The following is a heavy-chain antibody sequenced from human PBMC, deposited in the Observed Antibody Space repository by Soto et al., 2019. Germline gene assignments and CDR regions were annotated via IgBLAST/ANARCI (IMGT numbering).Heavy chain of an antibody. CDR2: VSGDRAYI. CDR3: AMQVYPVVTPIDF. V-gene: IGHV3-48*02. Sequence: EVQLLESGGGLVQPGGSLRLSCAASGFTFSAYSMNWVRQAPGKGLEWLSYVSGDRAYIYYADAVRGRFTISRDNAENSLDLQMANLRHEYTAVSYCAMQVYPVVTPIDFWGPGTLVTGSS. D-gene: IGHD2-21*02. CDR1: GFTFSAYS. J-gene: IGHJ4*02.